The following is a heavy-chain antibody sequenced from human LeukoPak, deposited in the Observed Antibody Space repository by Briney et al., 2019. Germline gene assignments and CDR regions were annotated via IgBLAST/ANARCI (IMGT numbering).Heavy chain of an antibody. CDR1: GYTFTGYY. V-gene: IGHV1-2*02. CDR2: INPNSGDT. CDR3: ARDLILGSSTSHIFDY. D-gene: IGHD2-2*01. Sequence: ASVKVSCKASGYTFTGYYMHWVRQAPGQGLEWMGWINPNSGDTNYGQKFQGRVTMTRDTSISTAYMEPSRLRSDDTAVYYCARDLILGSSTSHIFDYWGQGTLVTVSS. J-gene: IGHJ4*02.